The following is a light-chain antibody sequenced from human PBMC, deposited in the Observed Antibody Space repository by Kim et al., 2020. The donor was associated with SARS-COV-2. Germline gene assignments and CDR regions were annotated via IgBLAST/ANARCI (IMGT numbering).Light chain of an antibody. J-gene: IGKJ1*01. CDR2: KAS. Sequence: SASVGDRVSIACRASKSISTWLAWYQQRPGKAPKVLIYKASSLESGVPSRFSGSGSGTEFTLTISSLQPDDFATYYCQQYNSFRTFGQGTKVEIK. CDR3: QQYNSFRT. V-gene: IGKV1-5*03. CDR1: KSISTW.